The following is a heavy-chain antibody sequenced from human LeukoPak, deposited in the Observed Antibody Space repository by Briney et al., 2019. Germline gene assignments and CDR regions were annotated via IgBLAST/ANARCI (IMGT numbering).Heavy chain of an antibody. V-gene: IGHV3-23*01. D-gene: IGHD4-23*01. CDR1: GFTFSSYA. CDR2: ISGSGGST. Sequence: PGGSLRLSCAASGFTFSSYAMSWVRQAPGKGLEWVSAISGSGGSTYYADSVKGRFTISRDNSKNTLYLQMNSLRAEDTAVYYCAKVRDPFRWTRTLDHWGQGTRVIVSS. CDR3: AKVRDPFRWTRTLDH. J-gene: IGHJ4*02.